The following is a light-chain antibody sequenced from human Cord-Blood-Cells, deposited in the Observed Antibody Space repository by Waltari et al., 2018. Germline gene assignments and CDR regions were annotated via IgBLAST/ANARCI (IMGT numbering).Light chain of an antibody. CDR2: AAS. Sequence: DIQMTQYQSSLSASVGDRVTITCRASQSISSYVNWYQKKPGKAPKLLIYAASSLQSGVPSRFSGSGSAADFTLTISSLQPEDVATYYCQQSYSTPYTFGQGTKLEIK. V-gene: IGKV1-39*01. J-gene: IGKJ2*01. CDR3: QQSYSTPYT. CDR1: QSISSY.